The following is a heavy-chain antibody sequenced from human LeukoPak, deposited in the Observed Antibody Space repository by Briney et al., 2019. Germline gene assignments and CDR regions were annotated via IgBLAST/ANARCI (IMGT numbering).Heavy chain of an antibody. V-gene: IGHV3-74*01. CDR2: INTDGSST. CDR1: GFTFSSYW. CDR3: ARDLRGYCSSTSCYGDDAFDI. Sequence: GGSLRLSCAASGFTFSSYWMHWVRQTPVKGLVWVSRINTDGSSTSYADSVKGRFTISRDNSKNTLYLQMNSLRAEDTAVYYCARDLRGYCSSTSCYGDDAFDIWGQGTMVTVSS. J-gene: IGHJ3*02. D-gene: IGHD2-2*01.